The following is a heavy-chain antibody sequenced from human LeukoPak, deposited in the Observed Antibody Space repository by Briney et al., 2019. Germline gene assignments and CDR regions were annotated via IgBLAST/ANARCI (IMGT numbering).Heavy chain of an antibody. Sequence: SETLSLTCAVYGGSFSGYYWSWIRQPPGKGLEWIGEINHSGSTNYNPSLKSRVTISVDTSKNQFSLKLSSVTAADTAVYYCARRGARIVGATKCFDPWGQGNLVTVSS. V-gene: IGHV4-34*01. D-gene: IGHD1-26*01. CDR1: GGSFSGYY. CDR3: ARRGARIVGATKCFDP. J-gene: IGHJ5*02. CDR2: INHSGST.